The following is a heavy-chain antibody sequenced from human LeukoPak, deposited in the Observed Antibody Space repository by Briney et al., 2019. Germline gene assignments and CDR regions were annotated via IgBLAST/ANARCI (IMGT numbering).Heavy chain of an antibody. V-gene: IGHV1-69*05. Sequence: ASVKVSCKASGGTFSSYAISWVRQAPGQGLEWMGGIIPIFGTANYAQRFQGRVTITTDESTSTAYMELSSLRSEDTAVYYCARGPLIPGIAAAGCDYWGQGTLVTVSS. D-gene: IGHD6-13*01. CDR3: ARGPLIPGIAAAGCDY. J-gene: IGHJ4*02. CDR2: IIPIFGTA. CDR1: GGTFSSYA.